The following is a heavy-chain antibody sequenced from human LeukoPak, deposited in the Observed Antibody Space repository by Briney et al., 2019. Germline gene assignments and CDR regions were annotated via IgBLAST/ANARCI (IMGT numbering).Heavy chain of an antibody. Sequence: GGSLRLSCAASGFTFSTYDLNWVRQAPGKGLEWVSGISGGAEAYYADSVKGRFTVSRDNSKNTLYLEMNSLRAEDTAVYYCAKVNWPNSRGDPWGQGTTVTVTS. D-gene: IGHD6-13*01. CDR2: ISGGAEA. J-gene: IGHJ6*02. CDR3: AKVNWPNSRGDP. CDR1: GFTFSTYD. V-gene: IGHV3-23*01.